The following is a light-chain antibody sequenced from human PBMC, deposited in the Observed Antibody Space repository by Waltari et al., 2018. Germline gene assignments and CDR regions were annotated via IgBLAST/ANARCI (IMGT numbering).Light chain of an antibody. CDR1: SSDVGGYNY. CDR2: GVS. J-gene: IGLJ3*02. Sequence: QSALTQPASVSGSPGQSITISCTGTSSDVGGYNYVSWYQQHPGKAPKLMIYGVSNRPSGVSKRFSGSKSGNTASLTISGLQAEDEADYYCSSYTSSSTWVFGGGTKLTVL. CDR3: SSYTSSSTWV. V-gene: IGLV2-14*01.